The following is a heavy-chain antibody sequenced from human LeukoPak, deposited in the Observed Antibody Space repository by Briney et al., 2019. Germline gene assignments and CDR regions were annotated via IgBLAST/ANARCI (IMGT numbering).Heavy chain of an antibody. CDR3: ARAYKDRSLAGKKEFFQH. CDR2: ISWNSGTI. Sequence: PGGSLRLSCAASGFIFDNYAMNWVRQVPGKGLEWISLISWNSGTIGYADSVKGRFTISRDNANNFLYLQMNSLRAEDTALYYCARAYKDRSLAGKKEFFQHWGQGTLVTVSS. V-gene: IGHV3-9*01. CDR1: GFIFDNYA. J-gene: IGHJ1*01. D-gene: IGHD6-19*01.